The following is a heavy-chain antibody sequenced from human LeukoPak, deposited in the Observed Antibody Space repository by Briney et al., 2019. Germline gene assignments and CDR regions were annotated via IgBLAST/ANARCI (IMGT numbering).Heavy chain of an antibody. J-gene: IGHJ4*02. D-gene: IGHD3-3*01. V-gene: IGHV3-23*01. CDR1: GFTFSSYA. CDR3: AKYYDFWSGYYLGAHAKYYFDY. CDR2: ISGSGGST. Sequence: PGGSLRLSCAASGFTFSSYAMSWVRQAPGNGLEWVSAISGSGGSTYYADSVKGRFTISRDNSKNTLYLQMNSLRAEDTAVYYCAKYYDFWSGYYLGAHAKYYFDYWGQGTLVTVSS.